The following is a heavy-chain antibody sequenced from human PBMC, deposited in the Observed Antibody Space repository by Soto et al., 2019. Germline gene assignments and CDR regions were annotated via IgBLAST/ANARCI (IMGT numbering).Heavy chain of an antibody. CDR2: ISWDSGRI. CDR1: GFTFDDYA. Sequence: EVQLVESGGGLVQPGRSLRLSCAASGFTFDDYAMHWVRQAAGTGLEWVSGISWDSGRIGYADSVRGRFTISRDNAKNSLYLQMNSLRAEDTALYYCARDIVRSGAVAGTFDYWGQGTLVTVAS. J-gene: IGHJ4*02. D-gene: IGHD6-19*01. CDR3: ARDIVRSGAVAGTFDY. V-gene: IGHV3-9*01.